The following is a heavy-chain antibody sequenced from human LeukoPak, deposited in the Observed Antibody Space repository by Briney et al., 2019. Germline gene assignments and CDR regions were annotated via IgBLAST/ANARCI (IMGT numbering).Heavy chain of an antibody. CDR1: GYIFTSYW. Sequence: GESLQISCKGSGYIFTSYWIGWVRPLPGKGLEWMGIIYPGDSDTRYSPSFQGQVTISADKSISTAYLQWSSLKASDTAMYYCATLLSYKMAFAFDIWGQGTMVTVSS. CDR3: ATLLSYKMAFAFDI. CDR2: IYPGDSDT. V-gene: IGHV5-51*01. J-gene: IGHJ3*02. D-gene: IGHD5-24*01.